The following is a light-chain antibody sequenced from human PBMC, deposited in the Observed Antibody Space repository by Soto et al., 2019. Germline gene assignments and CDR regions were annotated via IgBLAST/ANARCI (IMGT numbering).Light chain of an antibody. V-gene: IGLV3-21*04. CDR1: IIGS. CDR2: YDS. Sequence: SYELTQPPSVSVAPGETATITCRGHIIGSVHWYQQNPGQAPVLVMSYDSDRPSGIPERFSGSNSGNTATLTVSRVEAGDEADYYCQVWDSSSDYGVFGGGTKLTVL. CDR3: QVWDSSSDYGV. J-gene: IGLJ3*02.